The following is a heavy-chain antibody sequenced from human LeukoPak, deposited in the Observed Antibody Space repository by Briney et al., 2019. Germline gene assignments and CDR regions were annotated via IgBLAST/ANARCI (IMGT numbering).Heavy chain of an antibody. V-gene: IGHV1-2*02. Sequence: APVKVSCKASGYTFTGYYMHWVRQAPGQGLEWMGWINPNSGGTNYAQKFQGRVTMTRDTSISTAYMELSRLRSDDTAVYYCASFNLWLGEVDYWGQGTLVTVSS. CDR3: ASFNLWLGEVDY. CDR2: INPNSGGT. CDR1: GYTFTGYY. J-gene: IGHJ4*02. D-gene: IGHD3-10*01.